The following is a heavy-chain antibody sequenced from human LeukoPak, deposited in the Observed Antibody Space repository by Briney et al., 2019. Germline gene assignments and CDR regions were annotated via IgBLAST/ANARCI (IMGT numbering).Heavy chain of an antibody. CDR2: IYNSGST. CDR1: GGSISSYY. Sequence: PSETLSLTCTVSGGSISSYYWTWIRQPPGKGLEWIGYIYNSGSTNYNPSLKSRVTISLDTSRNQFFLKLTSVTAADTALYYCARHAGNWFDPWGQGTLVTVSS. CDR3: ARHAGNWFDP. V-gene: IGHV4-59*08. J-gene: IGHJ5*02.